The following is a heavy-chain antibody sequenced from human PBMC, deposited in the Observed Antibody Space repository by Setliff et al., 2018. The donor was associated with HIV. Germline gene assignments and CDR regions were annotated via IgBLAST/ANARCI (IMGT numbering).Heavy chain of an antibody. Sequence: ASVKVSCKASGYTFTAYYMHWVRQAPGRGIEWMGRISPNSGGTLYAQKFQGRVTMTRDTALNTVYMDLSRLRSGDTALYYCARGPDGDYQYFQHWGQGTLVTVSS. CDR1: GYTFTAYY. CDR3: ARGPDGDYQYFQH. J-gene: IGHJ1*01. CDR2: ISPNSGGT. D-gene: IGHD4-17*01. V-gene: IGHV1-2*06.